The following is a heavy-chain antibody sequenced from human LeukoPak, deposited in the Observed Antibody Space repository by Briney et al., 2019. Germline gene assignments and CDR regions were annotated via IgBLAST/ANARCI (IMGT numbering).Heavy chain of an antibody. CDR1: GFTFSSYG. Sequence: PGGTLRLSCAESGFTFSSYGMTWLHQAPGKGLEWVSGISGSGGSTYYEDSVKGRFTITRDNSKNTLYLQMNSLRAEDTAVYYCAKNSGGTCYSHLDYWGQGTLVTVSS. CDR3: AKNSGGTCYSHLDY. CDR2: ISGSGGST. V-gene: IGHV3-23*01. D-gene: IGHD2-15*01. J-gene: IGHJ4*02.